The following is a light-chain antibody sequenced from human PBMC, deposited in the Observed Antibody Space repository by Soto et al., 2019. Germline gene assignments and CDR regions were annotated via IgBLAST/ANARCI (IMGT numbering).Light chain of an antibody. CDR3: QQANSFPLT. CDR2: GAS. CDR1: QGLSRN. J-gene: IGKJ4*01. Sequence: EIVMTQSPATLSVSPGERATLTCRASQGLSRNLAWYQQKPGQAPRPLIYGASTRATGIPARFSASGSGTEFTLTISSLQPEDFATYYCQQANSFPLTFGGGTKVDIK. V-gene: IGKV3-15*01.